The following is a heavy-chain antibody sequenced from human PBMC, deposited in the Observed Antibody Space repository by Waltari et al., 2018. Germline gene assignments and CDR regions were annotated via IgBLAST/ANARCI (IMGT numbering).Heavy chain of an antibody. D-gene: IGHD3-3*02. CDR1: GFNFRDYA. Sequence: LQSGRGLVTPGGSVRPSWLGPGFNFRDYALTWVRQAPGSGLEWISVISKNGDRRHYADSVEGRFTVSRDNSKNTLYLEMNSLRVEDTAVYYCTRDAVEFCYPGYCQADYWGQGSLVTVSS. CDR3: TRDAVEFCYPGYCQADY. J-gene: IGHJ4*02. V-gene: IGHV3-23*01. CDR2: ISKNGDRR.